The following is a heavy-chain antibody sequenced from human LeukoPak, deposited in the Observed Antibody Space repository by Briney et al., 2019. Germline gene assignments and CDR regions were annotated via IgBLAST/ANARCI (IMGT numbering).Heavy chain of an antibody. CDR3: ARDYDILTGYYNVPGY. CDR1: GITLSNYG. D-gene: IGHD3-9*01. CDR2: IGGSGGRT. V-gene: IGHV3-23*01. Sequence: GGSLRLSCAVSGITLSNYGMSWVRLAPGKGLEWVAGIGGSGGRTNYADSVKGRFTISRDNPKNTLYLQMNSLRAEDTAVYYCARDYDILTGYYNVPGYWGQGTLVTVSS. J-gene: IGHJ4*02.